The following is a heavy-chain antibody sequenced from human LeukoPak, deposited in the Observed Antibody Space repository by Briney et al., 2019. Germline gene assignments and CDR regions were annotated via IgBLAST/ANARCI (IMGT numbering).Heavy chain of an antibody. CDR1: GFSFSSYA. V-gene: IGHV3-23*01. Sequence: GGSLRLSCAASGFSFSSYAMSWVRQAPGKGLEWVSGISGSGGSTYYADSVKGRFTISRDNSENTLYLQMNSLRAEDTAVYYCAKEGVATTPFDYWGQGTLVTVSS. CDR2: ISGSGGST. D-gene: IGHD5-12*01. CDR3: AKEGVATTPFDY. J-gene: IGHJ4*02.